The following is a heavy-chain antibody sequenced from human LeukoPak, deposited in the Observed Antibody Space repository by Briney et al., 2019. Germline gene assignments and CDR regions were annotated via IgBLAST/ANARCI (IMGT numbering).Heavy chain of an antibody. CDR3: ARRRTVAGPVDH. V-gene: IGHV5-51*01. Sequence: GESLKISCKGSGYSFTTYWIGWVRQMPGKGLEWMGIIYPGDSDTRYSPSFQGQVTISADKSISTAYLQWSSLKASDTATYYCARRRTVAGPVDHWGQGTLITVSS. J-gene: IGHJ4*02. CDR1: GYSFTTYW. CDR2: IYPGDSDT. D-gene: IGHD6-19*01.